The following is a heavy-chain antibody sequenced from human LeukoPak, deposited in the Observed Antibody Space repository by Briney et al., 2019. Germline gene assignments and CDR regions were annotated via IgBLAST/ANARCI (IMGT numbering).Heavy chain of an antibody. CDR2: INKDGSEK. J-gene: IGHJ4*02. CDR3: ARARYYYGSGSSNHFDY. Sequence: PGGSLRLSCGASGFTFSNYWMTWVRQAPGKGLEWVANINKDGSEKYYVDSVRGRFTISRGSAKNSLYLQMDSLRAGDTALYYCARARYYYGSGSSNHFDYWGQGTLVTVSS. CDR1: GFTFSNYW. V-gene: IGHV3-7*01. D-gene: IGHD3-10*01.